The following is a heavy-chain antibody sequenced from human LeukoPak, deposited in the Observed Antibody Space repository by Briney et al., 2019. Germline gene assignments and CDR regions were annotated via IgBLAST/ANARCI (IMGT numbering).Heavy chain of an antibody. Sequence: SGRTLVHPTQPLTLTFTFYGFSLSTSAVGEGWIRQPPVKAQEWLALIYWDDDKRYSPSLKSRLTITKDTSKNQVVLTITNMDPVDTATYSCAHWPGGAFDIWGQRTTVTVSS. D-gene: IGHD3-16*01. J-gene: IGHJ3*02. V-gene: IGHV2-5*02. CDR1: GFSLSTSAVG. CDR3: AHWPGGAFDI. CDR2: IYWDDDK.